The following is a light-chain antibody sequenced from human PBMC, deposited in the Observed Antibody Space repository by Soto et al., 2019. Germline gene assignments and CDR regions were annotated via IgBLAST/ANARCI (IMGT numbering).Light chain of an antibody. V-gene: IGLV1-40*01. CDR2: GNS. CDR1: SSNIGAGYD. J-gene: IGLJ2*01. Sequence: QSVLTQPPSVSGAPGQRVTISCTGSSSNIGAGYDVHWYQQLPGTAPKLLIYGNSNRPSGVPDRVSGSKSGTSASLAITGLQAEDEADYYCQSYDSSLSGWDVVFGGGTKLTVL. CDR3: QSYDSSLSGWDVV.